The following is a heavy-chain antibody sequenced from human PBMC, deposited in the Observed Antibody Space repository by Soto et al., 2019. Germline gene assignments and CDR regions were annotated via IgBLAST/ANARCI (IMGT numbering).Heavy chain of an antibody. J-gene: IGHJ5*02. CDR3: ARDQGVVVTADKWFDP. CDR1: CGSITYYS. CDR2: IFSSGST. V-gene: IGHV4-4*07. D-gene: IGHD2-21*02. Sequence: SATLSLTCTVSCGSITYYSWVWIRQPARKGLGWIGRIFSSGSTNYHPSLQGRITMSLDTSKNQLSLKLKSANATDTAVYFCARDQGVVVTADKWFDPWGQGILVTVSS.